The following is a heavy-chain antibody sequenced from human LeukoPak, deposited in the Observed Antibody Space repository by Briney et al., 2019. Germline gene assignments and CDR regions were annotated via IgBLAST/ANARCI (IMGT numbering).Heavy chain of an antibody. CDR1: GFTFSNYE. Sequence: GGSLRLSCAASGFTFSNYEMNWGRQAPGKGLEWISYISSSGGIIHYADSVKGRFTISRDNAKNSVYLQMNSLRAEDTAVCYCARAYYDLPGFWGQGTLVTVSS. CDR2: ISSSGGII. D-gene: IGHD3-3*01. CDR3: ARAYYDLPGF. V-gene: IGHV3-48*03. J-gene: IGHJ4*02.